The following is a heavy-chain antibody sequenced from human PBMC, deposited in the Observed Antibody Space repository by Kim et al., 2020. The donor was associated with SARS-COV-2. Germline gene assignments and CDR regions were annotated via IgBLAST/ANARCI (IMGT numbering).Heavy chain of an antibody. J-gene: IGHJ4*02. D-gene: IGHD2-15*01. CDR3: ATGMDAGSTKDFDY. V-gene: IGHV3-30*04. CDR1: GFTFSSYA. Sequence: GGSLRLSCAASGFTFSSYAMHWVRQAPGKGLEWVAVISYEGSNRYYADSVKGRFTISRANSKNTLFLQMNSLRAEDTAVDYCATGMDAGSTKDFDYWGQGTLVTVSS. CDR2: ISYEGSNR.